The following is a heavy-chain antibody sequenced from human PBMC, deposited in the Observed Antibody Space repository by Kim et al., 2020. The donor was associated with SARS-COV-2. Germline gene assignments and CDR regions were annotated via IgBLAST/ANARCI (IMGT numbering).Heavy chain of an antibody. CDR1: GGSFSGYY. V-gene: IGHV4-34*01. CDR2: INHSGST. D-gene: IGHD6-19*01. CDR3: AGVGDPYSSGWYVSY. J-gene: IGHJ4*02. Sequence: SETMSLTCAVYGGSFSGYYWSWIRQPPGKGLEWIGEINHSGSTNYNPSLKSRVTISVDTSKNQFSLKLSSVTAADTAVYYCAGVGDPYSSGWYVSYWGQGTLVTVSS.